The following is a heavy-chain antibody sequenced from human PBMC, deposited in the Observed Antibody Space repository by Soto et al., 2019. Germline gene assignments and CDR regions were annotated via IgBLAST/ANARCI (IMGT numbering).Heavy chain of an antibody. V-gene: IGHV3-23*01. J-gene: IGHJ4*02. D-gene: IGHD3-16*01. CDR1: GFTFSNYA. CDR3: AKDYFVWSSEQPYYFDY. CDR2: ISGSGGRS. Sequence: EVQLLDSGGGLVQPGGSLRLSCAASGFTFSNYAMTWVRQGPGKGLEWVSGISGSGGRSYYADSVKGRFTISRDNSKSTLYLQMNSLRAEDAAVYYCAKDYFVWSSEQPYYFDYWGQGTLVTVSS.